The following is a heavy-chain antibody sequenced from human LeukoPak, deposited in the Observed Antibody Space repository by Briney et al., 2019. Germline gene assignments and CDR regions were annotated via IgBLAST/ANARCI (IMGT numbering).Heavy chain of an antibody. CDR2: IYYSGST. J-gene: IGHJ4*02. V-gene: IGHV4-59*01. D-gene: IGHD4-17*01. Sequence: SETLSLTCTVSGGSISSYYWSWIRQPPGKGLEWIGYIYYSGSTNYNPSLKSRVTISVDTSKNQFSLKLSSVTAADTAVYYCAIDLNDYGDYDFGYWGQGTLVTVSS. CDR3: AIDLNDYGDYDFGY. CDR1: GGSISSYY.